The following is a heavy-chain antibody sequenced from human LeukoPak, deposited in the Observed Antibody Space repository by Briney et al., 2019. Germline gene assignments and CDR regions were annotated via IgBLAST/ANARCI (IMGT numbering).Heavy chain of an antibody. Sequence: GGSLRLSCAASGFTFSSYWMSWVRQAPGKGLEWVANIKQDGSEKYYVDSVEGRFTISRDNAKNSLYLQMNSLRAEDTAVYYCARDQELWPSDAFDIWGQGTMVTVSS. V-gene: IGHV3-7*03. CDR1: GFTFSSYW. D-gene: IGHD5-18*01. J-gene: IGHJ3*02. CDR3: ARDQELWPSDAFDI. CDR2: IKQDGSEK.